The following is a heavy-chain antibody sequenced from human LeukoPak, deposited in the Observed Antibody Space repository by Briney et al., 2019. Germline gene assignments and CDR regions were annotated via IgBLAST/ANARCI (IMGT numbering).Heavy chain of an antibody. J-gene: IGHJ4*02. D-gene: IGHD4-23*01. Sequence: PSETLSLTCTVSGGSISSSSYYWGWIRQPPGKGLEWIGSIYYSGSTYYNPSLKRRVTISVDTSKNQFSLKLSSVTAADTAVYYCARDPVYGGNSGPFDYWGQGTLVTVSS. CDR3: ARDPVYGGNSGPFDY. V-gene: IGHV4-39*07. CDR2: IYYSGST. CDR1: GGSISSSSYY.